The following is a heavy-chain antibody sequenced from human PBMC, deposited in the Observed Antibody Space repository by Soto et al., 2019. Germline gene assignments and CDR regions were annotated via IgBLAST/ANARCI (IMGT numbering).Heavy chain of an antibody. V-gene: IGHV1-69*02. CDR2: VNPILSMS. CDR1: GDTFSFYT. J-gene: IGHJ4*02. Sequence: QVQLVQSGAELKKPGSSVKVSCKASGDTFSFYTINWVRQAPGLGLEWMGRVNPILSMSNYAQKFQGRVTMTGDKSTSTDYMERRSRRSEDTAFYYCATSYGSGYRAFDYWGQGALVTVSS. CDR3: ATSYGSGYRAFDY. D-gene: IGHD3-10*01.